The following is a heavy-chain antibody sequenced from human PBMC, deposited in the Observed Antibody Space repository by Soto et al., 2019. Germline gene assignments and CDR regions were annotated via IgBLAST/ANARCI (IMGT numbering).Heavy chain of an antibody. CDR2: ISSKAYSYAT. Sequence: AGTLRLSCAVSGFAFSGSTIRWVRQASGKGLEWVGYISSKAYSYATAYPTAVKTIFVVSTDDPKTTSYLQMHSLKIEDTAMYYGFRENYFYYHGMDVWGQGTTVTVSS. V-gene: IGHV3-73*01. J-gene: IGHJ6*02. CDR1: GFAFSGST. CDR3: FRENYFYYHGMDV.